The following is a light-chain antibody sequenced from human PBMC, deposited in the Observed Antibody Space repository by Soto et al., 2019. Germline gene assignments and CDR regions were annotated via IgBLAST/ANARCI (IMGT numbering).Light chain of an antibody. V-gene: IGKV1-5*01. CDR1: QSSSSW. J-gene: IGKJ2*01. CDR3: QHYNRYSPEYT. Sequence: DIQMTQSPSTLSASVGDIVTITCRASQSSSSWLAWYQQKPGKAATLLIYDASSLESGVPSRFSGSGSGTEFTLTLSSLQPDDFATYYCQHYNRYSPEYTFGQGTKLEIK. CDR2: DAS.